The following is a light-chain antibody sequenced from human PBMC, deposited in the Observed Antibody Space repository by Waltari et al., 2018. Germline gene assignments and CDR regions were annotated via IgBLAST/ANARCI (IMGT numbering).Light chain of an antibody. CDR3: HLYGSGRT. V-gene: IGKV3-20*01. CDR1: QTVSYSY. Sequence: NVLTQSPGTVSLSPGTRATLSCRASQTVSYSYLAWYQHQPGQAPRLLIYGASSRATGIPDRFSGSGSGTDFTLTISRLEPEDSAVYFCHLYGSGRTFGGGTKVEIK. CDR2: GAS. J-gene: IGKJ4*01.